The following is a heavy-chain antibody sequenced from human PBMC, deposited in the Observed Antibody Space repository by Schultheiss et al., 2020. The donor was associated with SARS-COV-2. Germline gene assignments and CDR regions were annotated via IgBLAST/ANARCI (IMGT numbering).Heavy chain of an antibody. CDR2: IRSKAYGGTT. J-gene: IGHJ3*02. V-gene: IGHV3-71*01. Sequence: GGSLRLSCAASGFTFSSYAMSWVRQAPGKGLEWVGFIRSKAYGGTTEYAASVKGRFTISRDDSKSIAYLQMNSLRAEDTAVYYCAKDSGELLPGAFDIWGQGTMVTVSS. D-gene: IGHD1-26*01. CDR1: GFTFSSYA. CDR3: AKDSGELLPGAFDI.